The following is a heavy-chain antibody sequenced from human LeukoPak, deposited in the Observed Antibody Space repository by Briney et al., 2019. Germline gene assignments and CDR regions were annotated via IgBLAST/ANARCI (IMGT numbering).Heavy chain of an antibody. CDR2: ISAYNGNT. J-gene: IGHJ3*02. Sequence: GASVKVSCRASGYTFTSYGISWVRQAPGQGLEGMGWISAYNGNTNYAQKLQGRVTMTTDTSTSTASMELRGLRSDATAVNYCARGGEQLVHAFDIWGQGTMVTVSS. V-gene: IGHV1-18*01. D-gene: IGHD6-6*01. CDR3: ARGGEQLVHAFDI. CDR1: GYTFTSYG.